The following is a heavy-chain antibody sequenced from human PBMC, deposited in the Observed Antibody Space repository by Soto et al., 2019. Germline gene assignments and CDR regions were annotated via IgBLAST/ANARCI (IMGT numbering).Heavy chain of an antibody. CDR1: GYTFTSYG. CDR2: ISAYNGNT. Sequence: ASVKVSCKASGYTFTSYGISWVRQAPGQGLEWMGWISAYNGNTNYAQKLQGRVTMTTDQSTSTAYMGLRSLGSDDTAVYYCARDTRWFGELSVDYWGQGTLVTVSS. D-gene: IGHD3-10*01. J-gene: IGHJ4*02. CDR3: ARDTRWFGELSVDY. V-gene: IGHV1-18*01.